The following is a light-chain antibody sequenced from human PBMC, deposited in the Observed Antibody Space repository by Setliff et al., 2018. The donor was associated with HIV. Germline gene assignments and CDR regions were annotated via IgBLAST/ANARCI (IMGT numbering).Light chain of an antibody. CDR1: SNDVGRYDL. CDR3: CSNTGRNTVV. V-gene: IGLV2-23*01. J-gene: IGLJ1*01. CDR2: QAT. Sequence: LTQPASVSGSPGQSITISCTGTSNDVGRYDLVSWYQQHPARAPKLIIYQATRRPSGVSNRFSGSKSGNVASLTISGLQAEDEADYYCCSNTGRNTVVFGTGTKGTVL.